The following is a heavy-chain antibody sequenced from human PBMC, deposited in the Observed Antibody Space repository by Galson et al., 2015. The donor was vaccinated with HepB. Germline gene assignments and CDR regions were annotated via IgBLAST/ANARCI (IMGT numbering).Heavy chain of an antibody. Sequence: SVKVSCKVSGYTLTELSMHWVRQAPGKGLEWMGGFDPEDGETIYAQKFQGRVTMTEDTSTDTAYMELSSLGSEDTAVYYCATFRQYSSSWYPLPFDYWGQGTLVTVSS. J-gene: IGHJ4*02. D-gene: IGHD6-13*01. CDR1: GYTLTELS. V-gene: IGHV1-24*01. CDR2: FDPEDGET. CDR3: ATFRQYSSSWYPLPFDY.